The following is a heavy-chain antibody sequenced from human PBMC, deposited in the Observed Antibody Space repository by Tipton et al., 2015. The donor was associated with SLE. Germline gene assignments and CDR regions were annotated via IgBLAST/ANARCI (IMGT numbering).Heavy chain of an antibody. J-gene: IGHJ4*02. V-gene: IGHV4-59*01. CDR3: ARGIFGVVILFVY. Sequence: TLSLTCTVSGGSISSYYWSWIRQPPGKGLEWIGYIYYSGSTNYNPSLKSRVTISVDTSKNQFSLKLSSVTAADTAVYYCARGIFGVVILFVYWGQGTLVTVSS. D-gene: IGHD3-3*01. CDR2: IYYSGST. CDR1: GGSISSYY.